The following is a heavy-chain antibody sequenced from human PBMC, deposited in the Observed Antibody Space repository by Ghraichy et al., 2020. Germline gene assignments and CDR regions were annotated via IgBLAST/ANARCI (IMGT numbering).Heavy chain of an antibody. V-gene: IGHV3-23*01. CDR1: GFTFSDYA. Sequence: GGSLRLSCAASGFTFSDYAMNWVRQAPGKGLEWVSSTGGGGGLTNYADSVKGRFTISRDNSKDTLYLQMNSLRAEDTAVYYCAKLLTGYCSGGACYWRPMDYWGQGTLVTVSS. D-gene: IGHD2-15*01. CDR3: AKLLTGYCSGGACYWRPMDY. J-gene: IGHJ4*02. CDR2: TGGGGGLT.